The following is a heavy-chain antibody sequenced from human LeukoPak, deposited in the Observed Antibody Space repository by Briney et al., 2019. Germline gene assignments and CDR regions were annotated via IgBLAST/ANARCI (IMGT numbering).Heavy chain of an antibody. Sequence: ASVKVSCKASGYTFTGYYMHWVRQPPGQGLEWMGCINPNSGGTNYAQKFQGSVTMNRDTSISKAYMELSRLRSDDTAVYYCARLMGATYIDYWGQGTLVTVSS. D-gene: IGHD1-26*01. CDR2: INPNSGGT. CDR1: GYTFTGYY. V-gene: IGHV1-2*02. CDR3: ARLMGATYIDY. J-gene: IGHJ4*02.